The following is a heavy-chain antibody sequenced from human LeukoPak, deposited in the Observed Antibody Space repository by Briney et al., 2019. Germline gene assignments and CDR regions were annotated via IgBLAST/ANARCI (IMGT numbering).Heavy chain of an antibody. D-gene: IGHD3-22*01. CDR3: ARGGYDLDY. CDR2: INPFSGGT. V-gene: IGHV1-2*04. J-gene: IGHJ4*02. CDR1: GYSFTDYY. Sequence: ASLQVSCKASGYSFTDYYIHWVRQAPGQGLEWMGWINPFSGGTMYARKFQGWVTMTRDTSISTAYMELSRLTSDDTAVYYCARGGYDLDYWGQGTLVTVSS.